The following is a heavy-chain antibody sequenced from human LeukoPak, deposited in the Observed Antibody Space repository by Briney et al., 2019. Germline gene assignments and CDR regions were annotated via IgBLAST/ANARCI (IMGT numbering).Heavy chain of an antibody. CDR3: VRVVPGTGSLDF. Sequence: PGGSLRLSCAASGFTFSTYSMNWVRQAPGKGLEWVSSISSSSSYMFYADSAKGRFTISRDNAKNSLYLQVNGLRAEDTAVYYCVRVVPGTGSLDFWGQGALVTVSS. CDR2: ISSSSSYM. J-gene: IGHJ4*02. V-gene: IGHV3-21*01. CDR1: GFTFSTYS. D-gene: IGHD1-1*01.